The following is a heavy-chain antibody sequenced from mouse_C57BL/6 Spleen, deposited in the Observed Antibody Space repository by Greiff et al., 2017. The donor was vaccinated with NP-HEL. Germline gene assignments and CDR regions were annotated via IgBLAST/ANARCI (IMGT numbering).Heavy chain of an antibody. D-gene: IGHD2-5*01. CDR1: GYTFTDYY. V-gene: IGHV1-76*01. J-gene: IGHJ4*01. Sequence: QVQLQQSGAELVRPGASVKLSCKASGYTFTDYYINWVKQRPGQGLEWIARIYPGSGNTYYNEKFKGKATLTAEKSSSTAYMQLSSLTSEDSAVYFCARGGYSNLYAMDYWGQGTAVTVSS. CDR3: ARGGYSNLYAMDY. CDR2: IYPGSGNT.